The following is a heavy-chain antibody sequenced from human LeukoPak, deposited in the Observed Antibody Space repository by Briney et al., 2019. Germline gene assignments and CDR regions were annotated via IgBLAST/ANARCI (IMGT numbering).Heavy chain of an antibody. CDR3: ARDSSGYYGSFDP. J-gene: IGHJ5*02. D-gene: IGHD3-22*01. CDR2: IFNSGRT. Sequence: SETLSLTCTVSTGSMSGFYWSWIRQSPERGLEWIGWIFNSGRTNYNPSLKSRVSISVDTSKHQFSLKLRSVTPADTAVYYCARDSSGYYGSFDPWGRGTLVTVSS. V-gene: IGHV4-59*01. CDR1: TGSMSGFY.